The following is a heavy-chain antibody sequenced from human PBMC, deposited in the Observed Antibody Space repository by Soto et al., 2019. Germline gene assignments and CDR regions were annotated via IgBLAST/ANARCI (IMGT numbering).Heavy chain of an antibody. CDR1: GGTIRSYY. CDR3: ARDGGGAVPYYYYYYGMDV. CDR2: IYYSGST. D-gene: IGHD2-15*01. J-gene: IGHJ6*02. Sequence: SETLSLTCTVSGGTIRSYYWSWIRQPPGKGLEWIGYIYYSGSTNYNPSLKSRVTMTRDTSISTAYMELSRLRSDDTAVYYWARDGGGAVPYYYYYYGMDVWGQGTTVTVSS. V-gene: IGHV4-59*01.